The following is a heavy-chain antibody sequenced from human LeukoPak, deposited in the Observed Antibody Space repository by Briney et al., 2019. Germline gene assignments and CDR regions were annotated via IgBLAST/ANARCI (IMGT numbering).Heavy chain of an antibody. J-gene: IGHJ4*02. CDR2: ISSSSSTI. CDR3: ARDYYDKDNDY. Sequence: GGSLRLSCAASGFTFSSYSMNWVRQAPGKGLEWVSYISSSSSTIYYADSVKGRFTISRDNAKNSLYLQMNGLRAEDTAVYYCARDYYDKDNDYWGQGTLVTVSS. D-gene: IGHD3-22*01. CDR1: GFTFSSYS. V-gene: IGHV3-48*01.